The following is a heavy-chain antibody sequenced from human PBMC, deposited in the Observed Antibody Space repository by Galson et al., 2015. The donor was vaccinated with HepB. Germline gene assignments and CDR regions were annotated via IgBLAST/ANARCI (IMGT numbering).Heavy chain of an antibody. Sequence: SVKVSCKASGYTFTSYDINWVRQATGQGLEWMGWMNPNSGNTGYAQKFQGRVTMTRNTSISTAYMELSSLRSEDTAVYYCARWGYDFWSGYYDYYYYMDVWGKGTTVTVSS. CDR2: MNPNSGNT. J-gene: IGHJ6*03. D-gene: IGHD3-3*01. V-gene: IGHV1-8*01. CDR1: GYTFTSYD. CDR3: ARWGYDFWSGYYDYYYYMDV.